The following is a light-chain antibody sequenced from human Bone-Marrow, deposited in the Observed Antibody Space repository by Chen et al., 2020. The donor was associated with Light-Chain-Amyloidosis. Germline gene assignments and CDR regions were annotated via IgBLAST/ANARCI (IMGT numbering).Light chain of an antibody. CDR3: QVWDRSSDRPV. J-gene: IGLJ3*02. CDR2: DDS. Sequence: SYALTHPSSVSVAPGQTATMAGGGNNIGSTSVHWYQQTPGQAPLLVVYDDSDRPSGIPERLSGSNSGNTATLTISRVEAGDEADYYCQVWDRSSDRPVFGGGTKLTVL. V-gene: IGLV3-21*02. CDR1: NIGSTS.